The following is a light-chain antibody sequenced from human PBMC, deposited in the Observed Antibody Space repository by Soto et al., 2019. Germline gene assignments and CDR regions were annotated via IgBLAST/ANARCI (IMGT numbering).Light chain of an antibody. V-gene: IGKV1-5*03. CDR1: QSISDW. CDR3: QHYNDYPWT. J-gene: IGKJ1*01. Sequence: DTQMTQSPSTLSASVGDRVTITCRASQSISDWLAWYQQKPGKAPKLLIYKASILQRGVPSRFSGSGSGAEFTFTISGLQAEDFATYYCQHYNDYPWTFGQGTKVEIK. CDR2: KAS.